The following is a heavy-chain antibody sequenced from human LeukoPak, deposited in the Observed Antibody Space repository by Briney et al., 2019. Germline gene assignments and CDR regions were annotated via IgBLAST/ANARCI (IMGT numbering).Heavy chain of an antibody. CDR3: ARVRYRGTYYRVLAY. V-gene: IGHV3-30-3*01. CDR2: ISYDGSNK. Sequence: GGSLRLSCAASGFTFNSYAIHWVRQAPGKGLEWVAVISYDGSNKHYTDSVKGRFTISRDNSKNTLYLQMNSLRAEDTAVYYCARVRYRGTYYRVLAYWGQGTLVTVSS. D-gene: IGHD1-26*01. J-gene: IGHJ4*02. CDR1: GFTFNSYA.